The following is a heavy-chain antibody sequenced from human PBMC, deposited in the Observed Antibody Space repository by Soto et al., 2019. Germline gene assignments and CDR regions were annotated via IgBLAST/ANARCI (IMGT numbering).Heavy chain of an antibody. CDR3: ARGGAARPDY. D-gene: IGHD6-6*01. CDR1: GFTFSTYA. CDR2: ISSNSATR. J-gene: IGHJ4*02. V-gene: IGHV3-48*02. Sequence: EVQLVESGGALVNPGGSLGPSGAAFGFTFSTYAMNGVGQPPGKGLAWVSYISSNSATRQYADSVKGRFTISRDKAKNSLYLQMNSLRDEDTAVYYCARGGAARPDYWGQGTLVTVSS.